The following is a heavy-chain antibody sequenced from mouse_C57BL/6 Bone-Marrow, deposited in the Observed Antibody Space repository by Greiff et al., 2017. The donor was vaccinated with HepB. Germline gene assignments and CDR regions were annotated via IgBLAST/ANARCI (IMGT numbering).Heavy chain of an antibody. V-gene: IGHV5-6*01. CDR3: ARQGYYGSSPYYYAMDY. CDR2: ISSGGSYT. Sequence: EVQVVESGGDLVKPGGSLKLSCAASGFTFSSYGMSWVRQTPDKRLEWVATISSGGSYTYYPDSVKGRFTISRDNAKNTLYLQMSSLKSEDTAMYYCARQGYYGSSPYYYAMDYWGQGTSVTVSS. CDR1: GFTFSSYG. J-gene: IGHJ4*01. D-gene: IGHD1-1*01.